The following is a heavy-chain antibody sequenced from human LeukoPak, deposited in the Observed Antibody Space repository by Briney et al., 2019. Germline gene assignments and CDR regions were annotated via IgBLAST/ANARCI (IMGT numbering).Heavy chain of an antibody. CDR3: AREGSTSGTNWFDH. J-gene: IGHJ5*02. Sequence: PSETLSLTCAVSDYSITSDYYWGWIRQPPGKGLEWIGSIYHSGSTYYNPSLKSRVTISVDTSKNQFSLKLTSVTAADTAVYYCAREGSTSGTNWFDHWGQGTLVTVSS. CDR1: DYSITSDYY. V-gene: IGHV4-38-2*02. D-gene: IGHD3-10*01. CDR2: IYHSGST.